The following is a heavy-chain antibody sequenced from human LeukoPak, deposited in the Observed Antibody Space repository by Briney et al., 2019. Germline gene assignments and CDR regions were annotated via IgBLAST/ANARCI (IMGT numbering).Heavy chain of an antibody. Sequence: GGSLRLSCAASGFTLSSYWMSWVRQAPGKGLEWVANIKQDGSEKNYVDSVKGRFTISRDNAKKSLYLQMNSLRAEDSAVYYCARMGSSSSAYWGQGTLVTVSS. CDR3: ARMGSSSSAY. D-gene: IGHD6-6*01. CDR2: IKQDGSEK. J-gene: IGHJ4*02. V-gene: IGHV3-7*01. CDR1: GFTLSSYW.